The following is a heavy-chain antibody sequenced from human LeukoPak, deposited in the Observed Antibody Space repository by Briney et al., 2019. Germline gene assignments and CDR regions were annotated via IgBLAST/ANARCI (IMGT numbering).Heavy chain of an antibody. D-gene: IGHD5-24*01. Sequence: PSETLSLTCTVSGGSISSGGYYWNWIRQHPGEGLEWIGYIYYSGTTNYNPSLKSRVTLSIDTSKNQFSLKLNSLTAADTAVYYCARSRDGYNAALDSWGQGTLVTVSS. CDR1: GGSISSGGYY. CDR2: IYYSGTT. J-gene: IGHJ5*01. V-gene: IGHV4-31*03. CDR3: ARSRDGYNAALDS.